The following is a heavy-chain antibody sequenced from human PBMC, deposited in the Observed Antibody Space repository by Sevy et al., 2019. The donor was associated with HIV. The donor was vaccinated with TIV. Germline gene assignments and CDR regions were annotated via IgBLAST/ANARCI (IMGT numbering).Heavy chain of an antibody. J-gene: IGHJ6*02. CDR3: ARDPYSSGLYYYYGMDV. CDR1: GGSISSYY. V-gene: IGHV4-4*07. CDR2: IYTSGST. D-gene: IGHD6-19*01. Sequence: SETLSLTCTVSGGSISSYYWSWIRQPAGKGLEWIGRIYTSGSTNYNPSLKSRVTMSVDTSKNQFSLKLSSVTAADTAVYYCARDPYSSGLYYYYGMDVWGQGTTVTVSS.